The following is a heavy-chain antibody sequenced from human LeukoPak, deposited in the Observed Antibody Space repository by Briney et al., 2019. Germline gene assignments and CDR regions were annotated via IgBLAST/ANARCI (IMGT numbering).Heavy chain of an antibody. CDR3: TRDGSGWSVY. J-gene: IGHJ4*02. V-gene: IGHV3-7*01. Sequence: GGSLTLSCAASGFDFSTSWMGWVRQAPGKGLEWVINISPDGNERYSVDSVKGRVTISRDNAENSLYLQMKGLEVEDTAMYYCTRDGSGWSVYWGQGALVTVSS. CDR1: GFDFSTSW. D-gene: IGHD6-19*01. CDR2: ISPDGNER.